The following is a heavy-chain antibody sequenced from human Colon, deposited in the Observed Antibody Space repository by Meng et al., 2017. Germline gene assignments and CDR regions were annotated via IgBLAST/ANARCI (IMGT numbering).Heavy chain of an antibody. Sequence: QVQVQQRCAGLLKTSGPLSLVCAVDGGSFSDYYWSWVRQPPGKGLVWIGEIHTTGSSSCNPSLKSRVRISVATSKNQFSLKVSSVTAADTAMYDCARGMDKAKSGYWGQGTLVTVSS. CDR2: IHTTGSS. D-gene: IGHD5-18*01. CDR3: ARGMDKAKSGY. V-gene: IGHV4-34*02. J-gene: IGHJ4*02. CDR1: GGSFSDYY.